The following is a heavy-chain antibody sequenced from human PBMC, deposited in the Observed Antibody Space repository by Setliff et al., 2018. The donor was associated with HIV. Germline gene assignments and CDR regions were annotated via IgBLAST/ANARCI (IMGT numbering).Heavy chain of an antibody. J-gene: IGHJ5*02. CDR2: MNPNSGNT. D-gene: IGHD3-16*02. CDR3: ARCSYVWGSYRMQP. Sequence: ASVKVSCTASGYTFTNYDINWVRQATGQGLEWMGWMNPNSGNTGYAQEFQGRVTMTRNTSISTAYMELSSLRSEDTAVYYCARCSYVWGSYRMQPWGQGTLVTVSS. CDR1: GYTFTNYD. V-gene: IGHV1-8*02.